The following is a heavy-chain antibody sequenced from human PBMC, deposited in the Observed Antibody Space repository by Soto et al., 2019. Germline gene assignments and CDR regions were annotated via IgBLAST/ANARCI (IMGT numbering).Heavy chain of an antibody. CDR1: GYTFTSYD. V-gene: IGHV1-8*01. CDR3: ARVRRVVVPAANHYYYMDV. CDR2: MNPNSGNT. Sequence: ASVKVSCKASGYTFTSYDINWVRQATGQGLEWMGWMNPNSGNTGYAQKFQGRVTMTRNTSISTAYMELSSLRSEDTAVYYCARVRRVVVPAANHYYYMDVWGKGTTVTVSS. J-gene: IGHJ6*03. D-gene: IGHD2-2*01.